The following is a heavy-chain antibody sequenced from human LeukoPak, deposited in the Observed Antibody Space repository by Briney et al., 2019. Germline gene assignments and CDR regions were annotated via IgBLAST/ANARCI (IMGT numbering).Heavy chain of an antibody. Sequence: PGGSLRLSCAASGFTFGSYSMNWVRQAPGKGLEWVSSISSSSSYIYYADSVKGRFTISRDNAKNSLYLQMNSLRAEDTAVYYCARENYYDSSGYYALYYYYGMDVRGQGTTVTVSS. CDR1: GFTFGSYS. CDR2: ISSSSSYI. V-gene: IGHV3-21*01. CDR3: ARENYYDSSGYYALYYYYGMDV. J-gene: IGHJ6*02. D-gene: IGHD3-22*01.